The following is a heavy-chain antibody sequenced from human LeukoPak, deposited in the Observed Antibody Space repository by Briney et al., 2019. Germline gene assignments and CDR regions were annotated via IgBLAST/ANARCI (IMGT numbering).Heavy chain of an antibody. Sequence: SVKVSCKASGGTFSNSVIHWVRQAPGQGLEWMGGIIPIFGTADYAQRFQGRVTITADESTSTAYMELSSLRSEDTAVYYCARLMGPHIVVVTAIQGIDYWGQGTLVTVSS. J-gene: IGHJ4*02. D-gene: IGHD2-21*02. CDR3: ARLMGPHIVVVTAIQGIDY. CDR1: GGTFSNSV. V-gene: IGHV1-69*13. CDR2: IIPIFGTA.